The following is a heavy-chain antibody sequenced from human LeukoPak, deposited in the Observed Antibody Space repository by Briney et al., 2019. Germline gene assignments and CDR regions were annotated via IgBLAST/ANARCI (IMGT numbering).Heavy chain of an antibody. V-gene: IGHV1-18*01. J-gene: IGHJ4*02. CDR2: ISAYNGNT. CDR1: GYTFTSYG. CDR3: ARDSMVRGVISNTLLNY. D-gene: IGHD3-10*01. Sequence: ASVKVSCKASGYTFTSYGISWVRQAPGQGLEWMGWISAYNGNTNYAQKLQGRVTMTTDTSTSTAYMELRSLRSDDTAVYYCARDSMVRGVISNTLLNYWGQGTLVTVSS.